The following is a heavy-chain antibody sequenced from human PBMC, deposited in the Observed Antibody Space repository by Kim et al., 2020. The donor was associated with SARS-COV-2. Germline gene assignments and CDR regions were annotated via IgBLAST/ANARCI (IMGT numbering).Heavy chain of an antibody. D-gene: IGHD1-26*01. J-gene: IGHJ4*02. V-gene: IGHV3-23*01. Sequence: ADSVKGRFTISRDNSKDTLYLQMNSLRVDDTAVYYCAKVHYSGSYLFYFDSWGQGTLVTVSS. CDR3: AKVHYSGSYLFYFDS.